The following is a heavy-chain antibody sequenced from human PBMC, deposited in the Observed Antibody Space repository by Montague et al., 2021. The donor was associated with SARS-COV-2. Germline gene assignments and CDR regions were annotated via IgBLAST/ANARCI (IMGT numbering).Heavy chain of an antibody. CDR2: VYISGST. V-gene: IGHV4-61*02. D-gene: IGHD3-10*01. CDR3: ARVSGYGSGSSFNWFDS. Sequence: TLSLTCSVFSDSINNVNYFWSWIRQPAGKGLEWIGRVYISGSTDYNPSLKSRVTMLLDKSANELTLQVTSVTAADTAVYYCARVSGYGSGSSFNWFDSWGQGLVVTVSS. CDR1: SDSINNVNYF. J-gene: IGHJ5*01.